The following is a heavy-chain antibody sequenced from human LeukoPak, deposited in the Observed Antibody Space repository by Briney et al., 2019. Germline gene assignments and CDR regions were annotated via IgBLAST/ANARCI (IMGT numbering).Heavy chain of an antibody. CDR3: ARGMSALYGSGSYVFDY. D-gene: IGHD3-10*01. CDR1: GGSFSGYY. J-gene: IGHJ4*01. V-gene: IGHV4-34*01. Sequence: PSETLSLTCAVYGGSFSGYYWSWIRQPPGKGLEWIGEINHSGSSNYNSSLKSRVTISVDTSKNQFSLKLSSVTAADTAVYYCARGMSALYGSGSYVFDYWGQGTLVTVSS. CDR2: INHSGSS.